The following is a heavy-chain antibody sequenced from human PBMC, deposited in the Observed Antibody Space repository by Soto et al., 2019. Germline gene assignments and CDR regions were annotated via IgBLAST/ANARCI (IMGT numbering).Heavy chain of an antibody. CDR3: AKGRVYYYDSSGYDY. CDR2: ISGSGGST. Sequence: GGSLRLSCAASGFTFSSYAMSWVRQAPGKGLEWVSAISGSGGSTYYADSVKGRFTISRDNSKNTLYLQMNSLRAEDTAVYYCAKGRVYYYDSSGYDYWGQGTLVTVSS. D-gene: IGHD3-22*01. CDR1: GFTFSSYA. V-gene: IGHV3-23*01. J-gene: IGHJ4*02.